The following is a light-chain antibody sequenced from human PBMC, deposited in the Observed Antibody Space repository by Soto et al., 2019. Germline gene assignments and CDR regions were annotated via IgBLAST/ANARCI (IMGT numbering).Light chain of an antibody. CDR2: DAS. CDR1: QSISTY. J-gene: IGKJ4*01. CDR3: QQRSSS. V-gene: IGKV3-11*01. Sequence: EIVLTQSPATLSLSPGESATLSCRASQSISTYLAWYQHKPGQAPRLLIYDASNRATGIPARFSGSGSGTDFTLTISSLEPADFGVYYCQQRSSSFGGGTKVEI.